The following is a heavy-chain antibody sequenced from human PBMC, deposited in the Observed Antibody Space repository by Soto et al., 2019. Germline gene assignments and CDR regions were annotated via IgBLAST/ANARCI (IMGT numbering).Heavy chain of an antibody. D-gene: IGHD3-9*01. CDR1: GGSISSGGYY. Sequence: SETLSLTCTVSGGSISSGGYYWSWIRQHPGKGLEWIGYIYYSGSTYYNPSLKSRVTISVDTSKNQFSLKLSSVTAADTAVYYCARVGDLYDILTGYTLAPFDYWGQGTLVTVSS. J-gene: IGHJ4*02. CDR3: ARVGDLYDILTGYTLAPFDY. CDR2: IYYSGST. V-gene: IGHV4-31*03.